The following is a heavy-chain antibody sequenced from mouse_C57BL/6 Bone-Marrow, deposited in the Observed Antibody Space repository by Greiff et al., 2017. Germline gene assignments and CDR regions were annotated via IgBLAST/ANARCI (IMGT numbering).Heavy chain of an antibody. V-gene: IGHV1-55*01. J-gene: IGHJ1*03. CDR3: ARGGDGRGYCDV. D-gene: IGHD1-1*01. Sequence: QVQLQQPGAELVKPGASVKMSCKASGYTFTSYWITWVKQRPGQGLEWIGDIYPGSGSTNYNEKFKSKATLTVDTSSSTAYMQLSSLTSEDSAVYYCARGGDGRGYCDVWGTGTTVTVSS. CDR1: GYTFTSYW. CDR2: IYPGSGST.